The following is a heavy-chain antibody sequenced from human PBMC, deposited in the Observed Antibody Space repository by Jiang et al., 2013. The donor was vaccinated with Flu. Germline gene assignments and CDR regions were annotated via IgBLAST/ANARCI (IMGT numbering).Heavy chain of an antibody. CDR2: IDPSDSYT. Sequence: GAEVKKPGESLKISCKGSGYSFTSYWITWVRQVPGKGLEWVGRIDPSDSYTSYGPSFQGHVTISVDKSFSTAYLQWSSLKASDTALYYCARHQEYYYGSGTFPPGYWGQGILVTVSS. J-gene: IGHJ4*02. CDR3: ARHQEYYYGSGTFPPGY. V-gene: IGHV5-10-1*01. CDR1: GYSFTSYW. D-gene: IGHD3-10*01.